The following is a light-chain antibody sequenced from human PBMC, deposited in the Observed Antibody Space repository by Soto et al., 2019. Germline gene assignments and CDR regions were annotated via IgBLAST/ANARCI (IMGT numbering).Light chain of an antibody. CDR1: SSDIGGYNY. CDR3: CSYSSGSTLVI. J-gene: IGLJ2*01. CDR2: DVT. Sequence: QSVLTQPASASGSPGQSITISCTGTSSDIGGYNYVSWYQHLPGKAPRLLISDVTNRPSGVSNRFSGSKSGNTASLTISGLQAEDEANYYCCSYSSGSTLVIFGGGTKLTVL. V-gene: IGLV2-14*03.